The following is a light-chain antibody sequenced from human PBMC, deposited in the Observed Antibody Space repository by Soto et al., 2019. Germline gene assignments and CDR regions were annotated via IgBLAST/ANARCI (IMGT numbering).Light chain of an antibody. CDR3: QQSYSTPRT. J-gene: IGKJ1*01. CDR1: QSISSY. V-gene: IGKV1-39*01. Sequence: RVTIASRASQSISSYLNWYQQKPGKAPKLLIYAASSLQSGVPSRFSGSGSGTDFTLTISSLQPEDFATYYCQQSYSTPRTFGQGTKVDIK. CDR2: AAS.